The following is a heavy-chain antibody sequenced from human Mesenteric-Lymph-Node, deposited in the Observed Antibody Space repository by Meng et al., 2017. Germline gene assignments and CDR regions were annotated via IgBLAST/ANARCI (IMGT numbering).Heavy chain of an antibody. CDR3: ATSPYYDSSGYYLEYAFDI. CDR2: IWYDGSNK. Sequence: GESLKISCAASGFTFSSYAMHWVRQAPGKGLEWVAVIWYDGSNKYYADSVKGRFTISRDNSKNTLYLQMNSLRAEDTAVYYCATSPYYDSSGYYLEYAFDIWGQGTMVTVSS. V-gene: IGHV3-33*08. J-gene: IGHJ3*02. D-gene: IGHD3-22*01. CDR1: GFTFSSYA.